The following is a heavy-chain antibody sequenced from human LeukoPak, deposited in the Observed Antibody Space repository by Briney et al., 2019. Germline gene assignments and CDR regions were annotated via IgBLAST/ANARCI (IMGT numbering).Heavy chain of an antibody. V-gene: IGHV3-21*01. CDR2: ITSSSGYI. D-gene: IGHD3-9*01. J-gene: IGHJ4*02. Sequence: GGSLRLSCAASGFPFSNYKMNWVRQAPGKGLEWVSSITSSSGYIYYADSVKGRFTTSRDNAKNSLSLQLNSLRVENTAVYYCARGHYDVLAASYKWTPDYWGQGTLVTVSS. CDR3: ARGHYDVLAASYKWTPDY. CDR1: GFPFSNYK.